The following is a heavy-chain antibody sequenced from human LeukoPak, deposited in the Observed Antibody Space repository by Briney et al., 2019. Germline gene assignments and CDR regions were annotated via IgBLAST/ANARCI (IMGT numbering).Heavy chain of an antibody. J-gene: IGHJ6*03. CDR2: ISSSGSTI. Sequence: PGGSLRLSCAASGFTFSNYGMLWVRQAPGKGLEGVSYISSSGSTIYYADSVKGRFTISRDNAKNSLYLQMNSLRAEDTAVYYCARGKGQLGPLGYYYYYMDVWGKGTTVTVSS. CDR1: GFTFSNYG. V-gene: IGHV3-48*04. CDR3: ARGKGQLGPLGYYYYYMDV. D-gene: IGHD6-6*01.